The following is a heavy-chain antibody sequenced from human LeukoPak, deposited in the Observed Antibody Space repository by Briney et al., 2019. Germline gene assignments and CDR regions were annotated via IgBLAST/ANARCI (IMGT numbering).Heavy chain of an antibody. CDR2: ISSSSSTI. J-gene: IGHJ3*02. Sequence: GGSLRLSCAASGFTFSSYSMNWVRQAPGKGLEWVSYISSSSSTIYYADSVEGRFTISRDNAKNSLYLQMNSLRAEDTAVYYCARETYYYGSGSYPNAFDIWGQGTMVTVSS. CDR3: ARETYYYGSGSYPNAFDI. D-gene: IGHD3-10*01. CDR1: GFTFSSYS. V-gene: IGHV3-48*01.